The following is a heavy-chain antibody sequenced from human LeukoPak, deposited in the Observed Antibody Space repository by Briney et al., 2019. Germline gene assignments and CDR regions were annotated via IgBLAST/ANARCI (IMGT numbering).Heavy chain of an antibody. D-gene: IGHD3-3*01. V-gene: IGHV4-34*01. CDR1: GGSFSGYY. Sequence: PSETLSLTCAVYGGSFSGYYWSWIRQPPGKGLEWIGEINRSGSTNYNPSLKSRVTISVDTSKNQFSLKLSSVTPADTAVYYCARVSRGETYYDFWSGYPGGWFDPWGQGTLVTVSS. CDR2: INRSGST. J-gene: IGHJ5*02. CDR3: ARVSRGETYYDFWSGYPGGWFDP.